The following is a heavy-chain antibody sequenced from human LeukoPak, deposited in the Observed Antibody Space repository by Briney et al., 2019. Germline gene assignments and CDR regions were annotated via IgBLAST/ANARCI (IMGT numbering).Heavy chain of an antibody. CDR1: GFTFSDYY. V-gene: IGHV3-11*06. J-gene: IGHJ4*02. D-gene: IGHD5-12*01. CDR2: ISSSSSYT. Sequence: PGGSLRLSCAASGFTFSDYYMSWIRQAPGKGLKWVSYISSSSSYTNYADSVKGRFTISRDNAKNSLYLQMNSLRAEDTAVYYCAREIGYGIYFDYWGQGTLVTVSS. CDR3: AREIGYGIYFDY.